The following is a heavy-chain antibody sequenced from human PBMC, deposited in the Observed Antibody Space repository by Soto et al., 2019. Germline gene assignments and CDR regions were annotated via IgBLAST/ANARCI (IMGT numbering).Heavy chain of an antibody. CDR2: IMPTFGSA. Sequence: GASVKVSCKASGGTFSGHGIAWVRRVPGQGLEWMGGIMPTFGSATYAPKFQGRVTISADKSTSTAYMELSSLRSEDTAVYFCASERRAQHFDYCGQGNMVTVSS. J-gene: IGHJ4*02. D-gene: IGHD6-25*01. CDR3: ASERRAQHFDY. V-gene: IGHV1-69*06. CDR1: GGTFSGHG.